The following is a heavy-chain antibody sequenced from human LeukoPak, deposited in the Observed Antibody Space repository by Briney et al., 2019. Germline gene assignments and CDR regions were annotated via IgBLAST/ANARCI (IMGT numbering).Heavy chain of an antibody. CDR2: INHSGST. J-gene: IGHJ4*02. D-gene: IGHD4-23*01. V-gene: IGHV4-34*01. CDR1: GGSFSGYY. CDR3: ARRGYGGNYNYFDY. Sequence: SETLSLTCAVYGGSFSGYYWSWIRQPPGKGLEWIGEINHSGSTNYNPSLKSRVTISVDTSKNQFSLKLSSVTAADTAVYYCARRGYGGNYNYFDYWGQGTLVTVSS.